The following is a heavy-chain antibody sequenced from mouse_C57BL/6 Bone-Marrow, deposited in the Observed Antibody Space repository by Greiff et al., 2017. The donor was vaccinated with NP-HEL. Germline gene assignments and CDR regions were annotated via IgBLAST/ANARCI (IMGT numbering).Heavy chain of an antibody. D-gene: IGHD1-1*01. CDR1: GYTFTDYY. CDR2: IFPGSGST. V-gene: IGHV1-75*01. CDR3: AIPSITTVVATRYFDV. Sequence: VQLQQSGAELVRPGASVKISCKASGYTFTDYYINWVKQRPGQGLEWIGWIFPGSGSTYYNEKFKGKATLTVDKSSSTAYMLLSSLTSEDSAVYFCAIPSITTVVATRYFDVWGTGTTVTVSS. J-gene: IGHJ1*03.